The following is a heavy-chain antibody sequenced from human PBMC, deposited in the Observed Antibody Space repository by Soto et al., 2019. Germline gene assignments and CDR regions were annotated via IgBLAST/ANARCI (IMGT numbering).Heavy chain of an antibody. J-gene: IGHJ4*02. CDR1: GGSISSYY. CDR3: ARDYYQPFQGGYFDY. D-gene: IGHD3-22*01. Sequence: SETLSLTCTVSGGSISSYYWSWIRQPPGKGLEWIGYIYYSGSTNYNPSLKSRVTISVDTSKNQFSLKLSSVTAADTAVYYCARDYYQPFQGGYFDYWGQGTLVTVSS. CDR2: IYYSGST. V-gene: IGHV4-59*01.